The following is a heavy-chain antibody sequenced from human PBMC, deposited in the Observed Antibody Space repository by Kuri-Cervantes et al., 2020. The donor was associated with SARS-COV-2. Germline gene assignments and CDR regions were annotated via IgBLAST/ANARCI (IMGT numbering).Heavy chain of an antibody. CDR1: GFTFNNYA. V-gene: IGHV3-30-3*01. CDR2: TSYDGSTK. Sequence: GESLKISCAASGFTFNNYAMHWVRQTPGEGLEWVAITSYDGSTKYYADSVKGRFTISRDNSKNTLYLQMNSLRAEDTAVYYCARGLVSILRYFDCLDYWGQGTLVTVSS. D-gene: IGHD3-9*01. J-gene: IGHJ4*02. CDR3: ARGLVSILRYFDCLDY.